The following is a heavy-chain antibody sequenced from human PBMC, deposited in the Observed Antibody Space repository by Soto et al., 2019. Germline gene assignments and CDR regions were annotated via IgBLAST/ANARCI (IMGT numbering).Heavy chain of an antibody. CDR1: GYAFIVYH. Sequence: QVQLVQSGAEVMKPGASVKVSCKASGYAFIVYHIYWVRQAPGQGLEWLGWINPKNGGTSYSQKFQDRVTLTRDTCNNTADMELSRLASHDTAVYFGARGGDCYYGMDVWGQGTTVTVS. V-gene: IGHV1-2*02. D-gene: IGHD3-16*01. J-gene: IGHJ6*02. CDR3: ARGGDCYYGMDV. CDR2: INPKNGGT.